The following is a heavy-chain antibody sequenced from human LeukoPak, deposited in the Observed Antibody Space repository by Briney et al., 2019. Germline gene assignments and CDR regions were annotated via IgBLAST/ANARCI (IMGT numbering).Heavy chain of an antibody. CDR1: GYTFTSYY. CDR3: ARGGNYDFWSAQGWFDP. J-gene: IGHJ5*02. Sequence: ASVKVSCKASGYTFTSYYMHWVRQAPGQGLEWMGIINPSGGSTSYAQKFQGRVTMTRDTSTSTVYMELSSLRSEDTAVYYCARGGNYDFWSAQGWFDPWGQGALVTVSS. V-gene: IGHV1-46*01. CDR2: INPSGGST. D-gene: IGHD3-3*01.